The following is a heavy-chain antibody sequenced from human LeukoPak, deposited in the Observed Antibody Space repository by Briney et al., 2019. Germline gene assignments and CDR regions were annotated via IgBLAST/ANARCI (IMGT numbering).Heavy chain of an antibody. CDR1: GGSISSGGYY. CDR2: IYYSGST. Sequence: PSQTLSLTCTVSGGSISSGGYYWSWIRQHPGKGLEWIGYIYYSGSTYYNPSLKSRVTISVDTSKNQFSLKLSSVTAADTAVYYCAGSPSSSTTLFDYWGQGTLVTVSS. D-gene: IGHD6-13*01. V-gene: IGHV4-31*03. CDR3: AGSPSSSTTLFDY. J-gene: IGHJ4*02.